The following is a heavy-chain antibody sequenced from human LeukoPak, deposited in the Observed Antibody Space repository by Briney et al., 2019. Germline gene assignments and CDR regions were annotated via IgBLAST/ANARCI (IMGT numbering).Heavy chain of an antibody. CDR3: ARDAYYDFWSGYYPKQLDY. Sequence: GGSLRLSCAASGFTFSSYSMNWVRQALGKGLEWVSSISSSSSYIYYADSVKGRFTISRDNAKNSLYLQMNSLRAEDTAVYYCARDAYYDFWSGYYPKQLDYWGQGTLVTVSS. V-gene: IGHV3-21*01. D-gene: IGHD3-3*01. J-gene: IGHJ4*02. CDR2: ISSSSSYI. CDR1: GFTFSSYS.